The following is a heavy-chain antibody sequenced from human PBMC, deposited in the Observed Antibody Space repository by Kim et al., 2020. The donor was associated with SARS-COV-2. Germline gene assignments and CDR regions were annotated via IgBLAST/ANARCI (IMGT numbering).Heavy chain of an antibody. CDR3: AREPNYYDSSGQLY. CDR2: IYTSGST. V-gene: IGHV4-61*02. CDR1: GGSISSGSYY. Sequence: SETLSLTCTVSGGSISSGSYYWSWIRQPAGKGLEWIGRIYTSGSTNYNPSLKSRVTISVDTSKNQFSLKLSSVTAADTAVYYCAREPNYYDSSGQLYWGQGTLVTVSS. J-gene: IGHJ4*02. D-gene: IGHD3-22*01.